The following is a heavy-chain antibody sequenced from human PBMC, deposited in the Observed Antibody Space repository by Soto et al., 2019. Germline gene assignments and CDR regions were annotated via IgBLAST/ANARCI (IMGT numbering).Heavy chain of an antibody. CDR2: IYYSGST. D-gene: IGHD2-15*01. V-gene: IGHV4-59*08. CDR1: GGSISSYY. CDR3: ARGVGSGPPGGPRTWLYFDY. J-gene: IGHJ4*02. Sequence: SETLSLTCTVSGGSISSYYWSWIRQPPGKGLEWIGYIYYSGSTNYNPSLKSRVTISVDTSKNQFSLKLSSVTAADTAVYYCARGVGSGPPGGPRTWLYFDYCGQGTLVTVSS.